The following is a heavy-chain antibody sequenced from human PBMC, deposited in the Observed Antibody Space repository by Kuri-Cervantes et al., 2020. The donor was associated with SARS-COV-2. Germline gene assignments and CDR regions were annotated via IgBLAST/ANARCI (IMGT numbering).Heavy chain of an antibody. V-gene: IGHV3-23*01. CDR1: GFTFSSYA. J-gene: IGHJ4*02. CDR2: ISGSGGST. D-gene: IGHD3-3*01. Sequence: GGSLRLSCAASGFTFSSYAMSWVRQAPGKGLEWVSAISGSGGSTYYADSVKGRFTVSRDNSKNTLYLQMNSLRVEDTALYYCARDWGAIFGVATQFDYWGQGTLVTVSS. CDR3: ARDWGAIFGVATQFDY.